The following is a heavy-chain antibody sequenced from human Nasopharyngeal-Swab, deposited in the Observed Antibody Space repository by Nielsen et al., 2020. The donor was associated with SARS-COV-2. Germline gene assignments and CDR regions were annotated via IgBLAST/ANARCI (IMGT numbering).Heavy chain of an antibody. V-gene: IGHV1-2*02. D-gene: IGHD2-2*01. Sequence: ASVKVSCKASGYTFTGYYMHWVRQAPGQGLEWMGWINPNSGGTNYAQKFQGRVTMTRDTSISTAYMELSRLRSDDTAVYYCARAAGIVVVPDYDYWGQGTLVTGSS. J-gene: IGHJ4*02. CDR2: INPNSGGT. CDR1: GYTFTGYY. CDR3: ARAAGIVVVPDYDY.